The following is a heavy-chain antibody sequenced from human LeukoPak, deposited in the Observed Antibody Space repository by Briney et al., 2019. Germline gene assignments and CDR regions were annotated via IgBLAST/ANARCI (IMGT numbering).Heavy chain of an antibody. CDR3: AREETNYYDSSDYFYYFDY. V-gene: IGHV1-18*01. D-gene: IGHD3-22*01. CDR1: GYTFTSYG. CDR2: ISAYNGNT. J-gene: IGHJ4*02. Sequence: ASVKVSCKASGYTFTSYGISWVRQAPGQGLEWMGWISAYNGNTNYAQKLQGRVTMTTDTSTSTAYMELRSLRSDDTAVYYCAREETNYYDSSDYFYYFDYWGQGTLVTVSS.